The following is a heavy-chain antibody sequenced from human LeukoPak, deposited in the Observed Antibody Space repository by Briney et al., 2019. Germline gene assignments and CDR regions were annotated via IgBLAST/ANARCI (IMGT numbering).Heavy chain of an antibody. CDR3: ARGIQEWLRPRAGYMDV. J-gene: IGHJ6*03. CDR1: GFTFSSYS. D-gene: IGHD5-12*01. Sequence: PGGSLRLSCAASGFTFSSYSMNWVRQAPGKGLEWVSSISSSSSYIYYADSVKGRFTISRDNAKNSLYLQMNSLRAEDTAVYYCARGIQEWLRPRAGYMDVWGKGTTVTVSS. CDR2: ISSSSSYI. V-gene: IGHV3-21*01.